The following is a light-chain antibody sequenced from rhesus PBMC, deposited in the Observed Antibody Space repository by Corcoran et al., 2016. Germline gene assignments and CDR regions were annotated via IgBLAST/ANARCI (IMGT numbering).Light chain of an antibody. J-gene: IGKJ2*01. CDR3: GQGTQWPYS. CDR1: QSLVHSKGNTY. V-gene: IGKV2-64*01. Sequence: DVVMTQSPLSLPITPGQPASISCRVRQSLVHSKGNTYLSWYHQKPGQPPRLMIYKVSNRDSGVPDRFRGDGAGTAFTLNLSRVAAADVGVYYCGQGTQWPYSFGQGTKVEIK. CDR2: KVS.